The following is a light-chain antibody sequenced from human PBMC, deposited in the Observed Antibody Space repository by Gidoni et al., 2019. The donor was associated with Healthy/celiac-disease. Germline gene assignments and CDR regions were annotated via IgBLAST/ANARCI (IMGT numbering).Light chain of an antibody. Sequence: DIQITQSPSFLSASVGDRVTITCRATQISSSYLNWYQQKPGKAPKLLIYAASSLQSGVPSRFSGSGSGTDFTLTISSLQPEDFATYYCQQCYSTPWTFGQGTKVEIK. CDR3: QQCYSTPWT. CDR1: QISSSY. V-gene: IGKV1-39*01. CDR2: AAS. J-gene: IGKJ1*01.